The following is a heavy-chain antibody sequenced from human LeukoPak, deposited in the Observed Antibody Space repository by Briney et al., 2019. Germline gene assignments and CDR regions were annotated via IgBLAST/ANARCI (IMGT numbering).Heavy chain of an antibody. Sequence: GGSLRLSCAASGFTFSSYWMHWVRQAPGKGLVWVSRINNDGSSTSYADSVKGRFTISRDNAKNTLYLQMNSLRAEDTAVYYCAREVSGSSYFDYWGQGTLVTVSS. D-gene: IGHD1-26*01. V-gene: IGHV3-74*01. J-gene: IGHJ4*02. CDR2: INNDGSST. CDR1: GFTFSSYW. CDR3: AREVSGSSYFDY.